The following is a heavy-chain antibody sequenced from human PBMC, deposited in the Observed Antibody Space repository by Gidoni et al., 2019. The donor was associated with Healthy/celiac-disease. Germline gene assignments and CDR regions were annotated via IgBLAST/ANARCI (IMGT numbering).Heavy chain of an antibody. CDR3: ATLEYSSFSTFQH. D-gene: IGHD6-6*01. CDR1: GGSISSYY. V-gene: IGHV4-59*08. Sequence: QVQLQESGPGLVKPSETLSLTCTVSGGSISSYYWSWIRQPPGKGLEWIGYIYYSGSTNYNPSLKSRVTISVDTSKNQFSLKLSSVTAADTAVYYCATLEYSSFSTFQHWGQGTLVTVSS. CDR2: IYYSGST. J-gene: IGHJ1*01.